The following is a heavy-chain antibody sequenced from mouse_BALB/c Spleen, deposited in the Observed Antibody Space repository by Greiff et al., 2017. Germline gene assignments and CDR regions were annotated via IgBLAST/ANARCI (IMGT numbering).Heavy chain of an antibody. Sequence: QVQLQQPGAELVKPGASVKLSCKASGYTFTCYWMHWVKQRPGQGLEWIGEINPSNGRTNYNEKFKSKATLTVDKSSSTAYMQLSSLTSEDSAVYYCARGDYGYDAMDYWGQGTSVTVSS. CDR2: INPSNGRT. J-gene: IGHJ4*01. CDR3: ARGDYGYDAMDY. D-gene: IGHD2-4*01. V-gene: IGHV1S81*02. CDR1: GYTFTCYW.